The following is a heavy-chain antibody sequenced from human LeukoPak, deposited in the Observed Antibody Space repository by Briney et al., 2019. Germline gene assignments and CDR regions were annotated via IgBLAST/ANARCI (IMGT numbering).Heavy chain of an antibody. CDR2: IYPGDSDT. J-gene: IGHJ4*02. Sequence: PGESLKISCKGSGYRFANYWIGWVRQMPGKGLEWMGIIYPGDSDTRYSPSFQGQVTISADKSISTAYLQWSSLQALDTAMYYCARYVGSSDVDFWGQGTLVTVSS. CDR3: ARYVGSSDVDF. D-gene: IGHD6-13*01. V-gene: IGHV5-51*01. CDR1: GYRFANYW.